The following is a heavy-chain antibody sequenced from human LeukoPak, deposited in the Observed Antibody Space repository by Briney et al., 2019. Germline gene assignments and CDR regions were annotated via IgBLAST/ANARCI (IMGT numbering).Heavy chain of an antibody. Sequence: PGGSLTLSCAASGFFFSNSGMHWIRQAPGKGLEWVALLPYDGNNEYYAASVKGRFTVPRDNSENTLYLQMNSLRSEDTAVYYCAKDGLYCTGGSCYNLLNSWGQGTLVIVSS. J-gene: IGHJ4*02. V-gene: IGHV3-30*18. CDR1: GFFFSNSG. D-gene: IGHD2-15*01. CDR3: AKDGLYCTGGSCYNLLNS. CDR2: LPYDGNNE.